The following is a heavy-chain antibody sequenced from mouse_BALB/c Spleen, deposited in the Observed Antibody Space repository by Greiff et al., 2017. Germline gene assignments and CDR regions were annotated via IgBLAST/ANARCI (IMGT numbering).Heavy chain of an antibody. CDR3: SRTYYRYDLYAMDY. CDR1: GFSLTSYG. CDR2: IWSGGST. D-gene: IGHD2-14*01. Sequence: VQLQQSGPGLVLPSQSLSITCTVSGFSLTSYGVHWVRQSPGQGLEWLGVIWSGGSTDYNAAFITRLCISKDNSKSHVFFMMNSRQANDTAIYYYSRTYYRYDLYAMDYWGQGTSVTVSS. V-gene: IGHV2-2*02. J-gene: IGHJ4*01.